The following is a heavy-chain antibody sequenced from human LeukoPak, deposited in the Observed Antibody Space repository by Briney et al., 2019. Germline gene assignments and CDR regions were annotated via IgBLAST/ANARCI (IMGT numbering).Heavy chain of an antibody. CDR1: GYTFTSYD. Sequence: ASVKVSCKASGYTFTSYDINWVRQAPGQGLEWMGWMNPKSTNTFYAQKFQGQVTMTSDTSINTAYLELSGLRSEDTAVYYCMRGWSNMAKVGLDHWGQGTLVTVSS. CDR2: MNPKSTNT. V-gene: IGHV1-8*01. D-gene: IGHD5-24*01. CDR3: MRGWSNMAKVGLDH. J-gene: IGHJ4*02.